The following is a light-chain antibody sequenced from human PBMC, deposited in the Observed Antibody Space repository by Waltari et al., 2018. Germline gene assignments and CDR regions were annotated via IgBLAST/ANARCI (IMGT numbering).Light chain of an antibody. CDR1: QGIIAS. CDR2: GAS. J-gene: IGKJ2*01. CDR3: HQYHNWPPYT. V-gene: IGKV3-15*01. Sequence: DIVMTQSPATLSVSPGNTATLSCRASQGIIASLAWYQLQPGQAPRLLIYGASTRATGIPARFSGSGSGTEFTLTISSLQSEDSAIYYCHQYHNWPPYTFGQGTRLQIK.